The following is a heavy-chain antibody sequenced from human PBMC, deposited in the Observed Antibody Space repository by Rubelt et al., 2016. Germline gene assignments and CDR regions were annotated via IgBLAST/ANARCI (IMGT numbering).Heavy chain of an antibody. CDR3: ASGKLGDFDY. D-gene: IGHD3-16*01. CDR2: INTKSGGT. J-gene: IGHJ4*02. Sequence: QVQLVQSGAEVKKPGASVKVSCKASGYTFTSYGISWVRQAPGQGLAWMGWINTKSGGTNNSTMFQGRVSITRDTSIITAFIGLSRRRYDDTAVYVCASGKLGDFDYWGQGTLVTVSS. V-gene: IGHV1-2*02. CDR1: GYTFTSYG.